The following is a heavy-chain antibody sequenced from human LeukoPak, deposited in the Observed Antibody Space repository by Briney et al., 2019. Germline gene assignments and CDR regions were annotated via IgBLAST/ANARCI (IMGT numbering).Heavy chain of an antibody. CDR1: GYSFTSNY. V-gene: IGHV1-46*01. CDR3: ARDQEALDY. CDR2: IYPRDGST. J-gene: IGHJ4*02. Sequence: ASVTVSCTASGYSFTSNYIHWVRQAPGQGLEWMGMIYPRDGSTSYAQKFQGRVTVTRDTSTSTVHMELSGLRSEDTAVYYCARDQEALDYWGQGTLVTVSS.